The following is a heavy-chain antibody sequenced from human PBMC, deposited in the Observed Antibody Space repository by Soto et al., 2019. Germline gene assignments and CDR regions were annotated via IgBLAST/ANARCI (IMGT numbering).Heavy chain of an antibody. D-gene: IGHD5-18*01. Sequence: SETLSLTCTVSGGSISSGGYYWTWIRRPPGMGLEWIGYISHSGNTNYNSSLKSRVTISIDTSKNQFSLKFNSVTAADTAVYYCAREGYNFGPFDYWGQGALVTVSS. V-gene: IGHV4-61*08. CDR3: AREGYNFGPFDY. J-gene: IGHJ4*02. CDR2: ISHSGNT. CDR1: GGSISSGGYY.